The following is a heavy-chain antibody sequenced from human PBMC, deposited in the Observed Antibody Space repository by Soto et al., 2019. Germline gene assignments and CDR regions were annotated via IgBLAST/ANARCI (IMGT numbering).Heavy chain of an antibody. CDR1: GFTFSSYA. Sequence: XGSLRLSCAASGFTFSSYAMSWVRQAPGKGLEWVSAISGSGGSTYYADSVKGRFTISRDNSKNTLYLQMNSLRAEDTAVYYCPKADYYYYGMDVCGQRTTVTVSS. CDR2: ISGSGGST. J-gene: IGHJ6*02. V-gene: IGHV3-23*01. CDR3: PKADYYYYGMDV.